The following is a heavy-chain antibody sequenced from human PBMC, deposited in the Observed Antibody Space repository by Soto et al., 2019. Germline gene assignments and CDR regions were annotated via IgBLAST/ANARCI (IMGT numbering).Heavy chain of an antibody. CDR2: IILIFGTA. J-gene: IGHJ6*01. CDR1: GVTFSIYA. V-gene: IGHV1-69*13. Sequence: VNVSCTASGVTFSIYAISWVLQAPAQGLELMGGIILIFGTANYAQKFQGRVAITADESTSTAYMELSSLRSEETAAYYCARDQRCSSTGVYNCHFVYGMEVWGQGTTVTVSS. D-gene: IGHD1-1*01. CDR3: ARDQRCSSTGVYNCHFVYGMEV.